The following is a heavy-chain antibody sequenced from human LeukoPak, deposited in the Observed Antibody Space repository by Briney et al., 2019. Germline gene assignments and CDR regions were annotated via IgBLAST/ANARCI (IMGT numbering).Heavy chain of an antibody. CDR3: ARGNTIFGGIFDY. CDR2: INHSGST. Sequence: PSETLSLTCAVYGGSFSGYYWSWIRQPPGKGLEWIGEINHSGSTNYNPSLKSRVAISVDTSKNQFSLKLSSVTAADTAVYYCARGNTIFGGIFDYWGQGTLVTVSS. J-gene: IGHJ4*02. CDR1: GGSFSGYY. V-gene: IGHV4-34*01. D-gene: IGHD3-3*01.